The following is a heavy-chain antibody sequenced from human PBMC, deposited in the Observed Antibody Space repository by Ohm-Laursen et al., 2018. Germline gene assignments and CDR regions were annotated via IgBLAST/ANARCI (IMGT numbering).Heavy chain of an antibody. V-gene: IGHV3-7*01. D-gene: IGHD3-22*01. J-gene: IGHJ4*02. CDR1: GFTFTNYW. CDR3: ARASSYDSSAYYYFDY. Sequence: SLRLSCAASGFTFTNYWMSWVRQAPGKGLEWVANINQHGSAKYYVDSVKGRFTISRDNAKNSLYLQMTSLRAEDTAVYYCARASSYDSSAYYYFDYWGQGTLVTVSS. CDR2: INQHGSAK.